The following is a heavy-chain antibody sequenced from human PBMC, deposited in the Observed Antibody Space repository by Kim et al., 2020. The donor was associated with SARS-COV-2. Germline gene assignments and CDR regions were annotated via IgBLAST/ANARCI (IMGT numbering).Heavy chain of an antibody. J-gene: IGHJ4*02. CDR1: GYTFSNHD. Sequence: ASVKVSCKASGYTFSNHDIIWVRQATGQGLEWMGWMNPNSGDTVYARKFQGRVTMTRNTSITTAYMEVSSLRSEDTAKYYCARGSGGLLWFGELFFDYWGQGTLVTVSS. CDR2: MNPNSGDT. D-gene: IGHD3-10*01. CDR3: ARGSGGLLWFGELFFDY. V-gene: IGHV1-8*01.